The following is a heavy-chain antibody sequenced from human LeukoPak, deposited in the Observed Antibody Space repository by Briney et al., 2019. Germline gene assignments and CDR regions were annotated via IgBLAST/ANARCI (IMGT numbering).Heavy chain of an antibody. CDR1: GFTFSSYG. Sequence: GRSLRLSCAASGFTFSSYGMHWVRQAPGKGLEWVAVISYDGSNKYYADSVKGRFTISRDNSKNTLYLQMNSLRAEDTAVYYCAKDRDYCSSTSCYLGPFDYWGQGTLVTVSS. V-gene: IGHV3-30*18. D-gene: IGHD2-2*01. CDR2: ISYDGSNK. CDR3: AKDRDYCSSTSCYLGPFDY. J-gene: IGHJ4*02.